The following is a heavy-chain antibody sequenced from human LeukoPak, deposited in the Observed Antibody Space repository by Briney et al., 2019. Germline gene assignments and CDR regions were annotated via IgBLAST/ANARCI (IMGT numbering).Heavy chain of an antibody. Sequence: WVRQLPGKGLEWIGYIYYSGSTYYNPSLKSRVTISVDTSKNQFSLKLSSVTAADTAVYYCATIDFWSGYYYFDYWGQGTLVTVSS. CDR2: IYYSGST. D-gene: IGHD3-3*01. J-gene: IGHJ4*02. CDR3: ATIDFWSGYYYFDY. V-gene: IGHV4-30-4*08.